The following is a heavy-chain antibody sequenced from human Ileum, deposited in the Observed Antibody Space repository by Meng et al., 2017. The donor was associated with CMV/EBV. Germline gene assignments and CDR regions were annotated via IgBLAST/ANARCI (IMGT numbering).Heavy chain of an antibody. J-gene: IGHJ5*02. CDR2: VIPLFTTS. V-gene: IGHV1-69*05. CDR1: YG. Sequence: YGITWVRQAPVQGLEWMGGVIPLFTTSNYAQKFQGQVTFTTDESTSTVYMELSSLRSEDTAVYYCARGEYCSSPSCRRVWGHMRFDPWGQGTLVTVSS. CDR3: ARGEYCSSPSCRRVWGHMRFDP. D-gene: IGHD2-2*01.